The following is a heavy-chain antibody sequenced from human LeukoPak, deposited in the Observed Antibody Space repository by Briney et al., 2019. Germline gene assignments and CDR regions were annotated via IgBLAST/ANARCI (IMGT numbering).Heavy chain of an antibody. CDR1: EFTINDAW. CDR3: SSWGSTPGVSSDDY. CDR2: IKSKTDGGTT. D-gene: IGHD6-6*01. Sequence: KPGGSLRLSCAASEFTINDAWMSWVRQAPGKGLEWVGRIKSKTDGGTTEYAAPVKGRFTISRDDSKNTFYLQMNSLKTEDTAMYYCSSWGSTPGVSSDDYWGQGTLVTVSS. V-gene: IGHV3-15*01. J-gene: IGHJ4*02.